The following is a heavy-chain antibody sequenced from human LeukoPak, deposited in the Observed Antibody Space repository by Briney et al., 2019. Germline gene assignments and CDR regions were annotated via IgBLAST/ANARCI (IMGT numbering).Heavy chain of an antibody. CDR3: ARGKPRYCSSTSCRPGGGWFDP. CDR1: GGSFSGYY. CDR2: TNHSGST. J-gene: IGHJ5*02. Sequence: PSETLSLTCAVYGGSFSGYYWSWIRQPPGKGLEWIGETNHSGSTNYNPSLKSRVTISVDTSKNQFSLKLSSVTAADTAVYYCARGKPRYCSSTSCRPGGGWFDPWGQGTLVTVSS. V-gene: IGHV4-34*01. D-gene: IGHD2-2*01.